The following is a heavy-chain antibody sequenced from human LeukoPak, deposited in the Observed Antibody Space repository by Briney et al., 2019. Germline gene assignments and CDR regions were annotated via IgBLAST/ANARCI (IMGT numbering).Heavy chain of an antibody. CDR3: AREMGSGSEFDF. Sequence: SETLSLTCTVSGGSISSSSYYWGWIRRPPGKGLEWIGSIYHSGSTYYNPSLKSRVTISVDPSKNQFSLKLSSVTAADTAVYYCAREMGSGSEFDFWGQGTLVTVSS. CDR1: GGSISSSSYY. CDR2: IYHSGST. J-gene: IGHJ4*02. D-gene: IGHD6-19*01. V-gene: IGHV4-39*07.